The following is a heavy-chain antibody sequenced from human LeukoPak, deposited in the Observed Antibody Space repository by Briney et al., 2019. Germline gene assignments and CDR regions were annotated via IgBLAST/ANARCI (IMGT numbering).Heavy chain of an antibody. J-gene: IGHJ4*02. V-gene: IGHV4-34*01. CDR2: IKHSVST. CDR1: GASFSSYY. D-gene: IGHD1-1*01. Sequence: PSETLSLTCAVYGASFSSYYWSWIRQPPGKGLEWIGEIKHSVSTNYNPYLKSGVSISLDTSKNQCSLKLGSVTAAETAVYYCAREGTTGTNNWGRGTLVTVSS. CDR3: AREGTTGTNN.